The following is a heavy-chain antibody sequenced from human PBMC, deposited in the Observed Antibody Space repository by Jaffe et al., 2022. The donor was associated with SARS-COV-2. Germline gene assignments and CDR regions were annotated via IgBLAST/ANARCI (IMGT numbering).Heavy chain of an antibody. J-gene: IGHJ4*02. CDR3: AKGAWCGGDCEVGISGF. CDR2: LSASGYST. D-gene: IGHD2-21*02. Sequence: EIQLLESGGGLIQPGGSLRLSCAAAGFTFSDYAMSWVRQAPGKGLEWVSALSASGYSTFYANPVKGRFTISRDNSKNTLYLQMNSLRADDTAVYYCAKGAWCGGDCEVGISGFWGQGTLVTVSS. CDR1: GFTFSDYA. V-gene: IGHV3-23*01.